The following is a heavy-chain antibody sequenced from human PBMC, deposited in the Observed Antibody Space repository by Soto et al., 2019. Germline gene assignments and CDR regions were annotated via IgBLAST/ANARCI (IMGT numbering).Heavy chain of an antibody. J-gene: IGHJ6*02. Sequence: PAGSLRLSFAASGISFSSDWMSCVRQAPGKGLEWVANIKEDGSEKYYVDSVKGRFTISRDNAKNSLYLQMNSLRAEDTAVYYCARDRYYDSSGYYSYNYYGMDVWGQGTTVTVSS. D-gene: IGHD3-22*01. CDR2: IKEDGSEK. CDR1: GISFSSDW. V-gene: IGHV3-7*04. CDR3: ARDRYYDSSGYYSYNYYGMDV.